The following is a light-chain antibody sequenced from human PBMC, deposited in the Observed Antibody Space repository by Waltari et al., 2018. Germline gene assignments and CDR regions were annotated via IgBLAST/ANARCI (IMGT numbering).Light chain of an antibody. J-gene: IGKJ1*01. CDR3: QQYYSYPPS. CDR1: QGISSY. Sequence: AIRITQSPSSLSASTGDRVTIPCRAIQGISSYLAWYQQKPGKAPKLLIYAASTLQSGVPSRFSGSGSGTDFTLTISCLQSEDFATYYCQQYYSYPPSFGQGTKVEIK. CDR2: AAS. V-gene: IGKV1-8*01.